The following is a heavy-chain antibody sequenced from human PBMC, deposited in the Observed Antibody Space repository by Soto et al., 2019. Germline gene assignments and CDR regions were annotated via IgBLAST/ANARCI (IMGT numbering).Heavy chain of an antibody. D-gene: IGHD3-3*01. Sequence: EVQLVESGGGLVKPGGSLRLSCAASGFTFSSYSMIWVRQAPGKGLEWVSSISSSSSYIYYADSVKGRFTISRDNAKNSLYLQMNSLRAEDTAVYYCARSYDFWSGYHTPPDYWGQGTLVTVSS. CDR2: ISSSSSYI. CDR3: ARSYDFWSGYHTPPDY. CDR1: GFTFSSYS. V-gene: IGHV3-21*01. J-gene: IGHJ4*02.